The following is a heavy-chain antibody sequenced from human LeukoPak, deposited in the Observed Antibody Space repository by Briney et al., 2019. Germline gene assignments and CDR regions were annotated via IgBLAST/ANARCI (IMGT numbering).Heavy chain of an antibody. V-gene: IGHV3-9*01. D-gene: IGHD4-23*01. CDR2: TSWNSGSI. CDR3: AKEGSTVVTPGWFDP. CDR1: GFTFDDYA. Sequence: GRSLRLSCAASGFTFDDYAMHWVRQAPGKGLEWVSGTSWNSGSIGYADSVKGRFTISRDNAKNSLYLQMNSLRAEDTALYYCAKEGSTVVTPGWFDPWGQGTLVTVSS. J-gene: IGHJ5*02.